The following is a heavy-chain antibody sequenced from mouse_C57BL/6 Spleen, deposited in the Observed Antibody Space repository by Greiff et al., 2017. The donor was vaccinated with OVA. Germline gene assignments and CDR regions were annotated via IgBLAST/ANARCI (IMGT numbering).Heavy chain of an antibody. CDR3: ARSGTMVTIDY. D-gene: IGHD2-2*01. V-gene: IGHV1-69*01. CDR1: GYTFTSYW. J-gene: IGHJ2*01. Sequence: QVQLQQSGAELVMPGASVKLSCKASGYTFTSYWMHWVKQRPGQGLEWIGEIDPSDSYTNYNQKFKGKSTLTVDKSSSTAYMQLSSLTSEDSAVYYCARSGTMVTIDYWGQGTTLTVSS. CDR2: IDPSDSYT.